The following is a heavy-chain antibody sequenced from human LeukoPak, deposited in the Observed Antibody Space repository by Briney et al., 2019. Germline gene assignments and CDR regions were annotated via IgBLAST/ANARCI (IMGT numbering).Heavy chain of an antibody. J-gene: IGHJ4*02. CDR3: ARAGAAAGYYFDY. V-gene: IGHV4-30-4*08. CDR2: IYYSGST. D-gene: IGHD6-13*01. CDR1: GGSISSGDYY. Sequence: SETLSLTCTVSGGSISSGDYYWSWIRQPPGKGLEWIGYIYYSGSTYYHPSLKSRVTISVDTSKNQFSLKLSSVTAADTAVYYCARAGAAAGYYFDYWGQGTLVTVSS.